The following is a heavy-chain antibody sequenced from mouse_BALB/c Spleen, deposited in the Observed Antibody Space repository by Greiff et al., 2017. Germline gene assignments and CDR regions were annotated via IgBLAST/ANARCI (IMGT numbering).Heavy chain of an antibody. CDR2: IWAGGST. V-gene: IGHV2-9*02. Sequence: VKLMESGPGLVAPSQSLSITCTVSGFSLTSYGVHWVRQPPGKGLEWLGVIWAGGSTNYNSALMSRLSISKDNSKSQVFLQMNSLQTADTAMYYCARDRYDAAWFAYWGQGTLVTVSA. J-gene: IGHJ3*01. D-gene: IGHD2-14*01. CDR1: GFSLTSYG. CDR3: ARDRYDAAWFAY.